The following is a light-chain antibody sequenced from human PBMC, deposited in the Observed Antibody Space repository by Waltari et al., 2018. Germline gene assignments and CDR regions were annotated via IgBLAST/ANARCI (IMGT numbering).Light chain of an antibody. CDR1: QSILYNSNDKNY. V-gene: IGKV4-1*01. Sequence: IVMTKSPDSLAVSLGERATINCKCSQSILYNSNDKNYLAWYQQKPGQPPKLLIYWASTRESGVPDRFSGNGSGTDFTLTISSLQAEDVAVYYCQQYYSRRTFGQGTKVEI. CDR2: WAS. J-gene: IGKJ1*01. CDR3: QQYYSRRT.